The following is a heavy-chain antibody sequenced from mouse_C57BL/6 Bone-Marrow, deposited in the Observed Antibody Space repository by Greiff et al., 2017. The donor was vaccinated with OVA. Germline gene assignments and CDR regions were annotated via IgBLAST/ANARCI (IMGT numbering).Heavy chain of an antibody. CDR2: ISYDGSN. CDR1: GYSITSGYY. Sequence: VQLQQSGPGLVKPSQSLSLTCSVTGYSITSGYYWNWIRQFPGNKLEWMGYISYDGSNNYNPSLKNRISITRDTSKNQFFLKLNSVTTEDTATYYCAREGVGYWGQGTTLTVSS. V-gene: IGHV3-6*01. CDR3: AREGVGY. J-gene: IGHJ2*01.